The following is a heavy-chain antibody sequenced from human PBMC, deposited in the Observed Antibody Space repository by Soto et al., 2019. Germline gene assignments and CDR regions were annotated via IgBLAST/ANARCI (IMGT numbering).Heavy chain of an antibody. V-gene: IGHV4-59*01. D-gene: IGHD3-10*01. J-gene: IGHJ6*03. CDR1: GGSISSYY. Sequence: SETLSLTCTVSGGSISSYYWSWIRQPPGKGLEWIGYIYYSGSTNYNPSLKSRVTISVDTSKNQFSLKLSSVTAADTAVYYCASAYGSGSYASFYHMDVWGKGTTVTVSS. CDR3: ASAYGSGSYASFYHMDV. CDR2: IYYSGST.